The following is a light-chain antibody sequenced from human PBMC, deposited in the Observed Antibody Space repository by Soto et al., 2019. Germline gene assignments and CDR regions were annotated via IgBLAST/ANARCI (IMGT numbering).Light chain of an antibody. CDR2: GVT. J-gene: IGLJ2*01. Sequence: QSALTQPASVSGSPGQSITITCTGTSSDIGGYDYVSWYQHHPGKAPKVIIYGVTNRPSGVSHRFSGSKSANTASLTISGLQAEDEADYYCCSYAGSSTLVLFGGGTKLTVL. CDR3: CSYAGSSTLVL. CDR1: SSDIGGYDY. V-gene: IGLV2-14*01.